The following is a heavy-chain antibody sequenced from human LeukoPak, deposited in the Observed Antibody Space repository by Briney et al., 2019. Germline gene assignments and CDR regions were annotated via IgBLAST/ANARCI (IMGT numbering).Heavy chain of an antibody. Sequence: PSETLSLTCTVSGGSISSYYWSWIRQPAGKGLEWIGRIYTSGSTNYNPSLKGRVTMSVDTSKNQFSLKLSSVTAADTAVYYCARGGRSLAYGGNSPFDYWGQGTLVTVSS. D-gene: IGHD4-23*01. CDR1: GGSISSYY. J-gene: IGHJ4*02. CDR3: ARGGRSLAYGGNSPFDY. CDR2: IYTSGST. V-gene: IGHV4-4*07.